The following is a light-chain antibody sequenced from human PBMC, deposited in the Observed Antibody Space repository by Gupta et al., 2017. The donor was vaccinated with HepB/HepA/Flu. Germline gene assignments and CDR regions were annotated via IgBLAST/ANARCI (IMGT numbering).Light chain of an antibody. CDR3: LQRLEVPYT. Sequence: DIVMTQTPLSLPVTPGEPASISCRASQSLLNSDDGNTYLDWYLQTPGQSPHLLIYTLSSRASGGPDRGSGSGSGTDVTMKISWVEAEDVGVDYCLQRLEVPYTFGQGTKLEI. CDR1: QSLLNSDDGNTY. CDR2: TLS. J-gene: IGKJ2*01. V-gene: IGKV2-40*01.